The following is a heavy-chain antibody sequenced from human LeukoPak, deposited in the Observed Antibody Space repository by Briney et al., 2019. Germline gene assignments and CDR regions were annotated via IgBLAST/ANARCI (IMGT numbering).Heavy chain of an antibody. V-gene: IGHV3-11*01. D-gene: IGHD6-19*01. J-gene: IGHJ4*02. Sequence: GGSLRLSCAAPGFTFSDYYMSWIRQAPGKGLEWISYISSSGSTIYYADSVKGRFTISRDNAKNSLYLQMNSLRAEDTAVYYCARDSIALAGIDCWGQGTLVTVSS. CDR3: ARDSIALAGIDC. CDR2: ISSSGSTI. CDR1: GFTFSDYY.